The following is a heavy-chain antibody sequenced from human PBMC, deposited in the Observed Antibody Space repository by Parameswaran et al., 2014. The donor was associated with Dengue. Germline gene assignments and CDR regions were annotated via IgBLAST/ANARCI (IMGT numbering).Heavy chain of an antibody. CDR3: ARAGGGSGWPSFWYYYMDV. Sequence: WIRQPPGKGLEWVATIKHDGSEKYYVDSVEGRFTISRDNAKNSVYLQMNSLRVEDTAVYYCARAGGGSGWPSFWYYYMDVWGKGTTVTVSS. D-gene: IGHD6-19*01. J-gene: IGHJ6*03. V-gene: IGHV3-7*01. CDR2: IKHDGSEK.